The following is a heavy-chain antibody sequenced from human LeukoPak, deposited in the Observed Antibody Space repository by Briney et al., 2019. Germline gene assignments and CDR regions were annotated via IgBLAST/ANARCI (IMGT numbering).Heavy chain of an antibody. V-gene: IGHV3-9*01. J-gene: IGHJ4*02. CDR2: MTLDSGRI. CDR1: GFTFDKYG. D-gene: IGHD1-26*01. CDR3: VKDMEPGGSGH. Sequence: GGSLRLSCEVSGFTFDKYGMHWVRQVPGKGLEWVSGMTLDSGRIGYADSVKGRFTISRDKAKNPVFLQMNNVRTEDTALYYCVKDMEPGGSGHWGPGTLVTVSS.